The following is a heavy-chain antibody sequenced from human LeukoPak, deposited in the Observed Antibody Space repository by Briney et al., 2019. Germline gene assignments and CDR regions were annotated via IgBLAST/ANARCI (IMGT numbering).Heavy chain of an antibody. CDR2: IDPNSGGT. D-gene: IGHD2-2*01. V-gene: IGHV1-2*02. CDR1: GYIFTHYY. Sequence: ASVKVSCKASGYIFTHYYMHWVRQAPGQGLEWMGWIDPNSGGTNSAQKFQGRVTMTRDTSISTAYMELSRLRSDDTAVYYCARDRYCSSNSCFGNLFDYWGQGTLVTVSS. J-gene: IGHJ4*02. CDR3: ARDRYCSSNSCFGNLFDY.